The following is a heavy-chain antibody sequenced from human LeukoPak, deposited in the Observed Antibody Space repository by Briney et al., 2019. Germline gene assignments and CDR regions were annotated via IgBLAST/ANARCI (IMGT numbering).Heavy chain of an antibody. V-gene: IGHV3-53*01. CDR1: GFTVSSNY. CDR3: ASLRGYCSSTSCYNY. J-gene: IGHJ4*02. D-gene: IGHD2-2*02. Sequence: GGSLRLSCAASGFTVSSNYMSWVRQAPGKGLEWVSVIYSGGSTYYADSGKGRFTISRDNSKNTLYLQMNSLRAEDTAVYYCASLRGYCSSTSCYNYWGQGTLVTVSS. CDR2: IYSGGST.